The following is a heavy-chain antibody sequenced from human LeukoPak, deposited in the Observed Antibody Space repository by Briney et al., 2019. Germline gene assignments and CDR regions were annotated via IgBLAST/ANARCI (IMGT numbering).Heavy chain of an antibody. CDR1: GFTVSSNY. D-gene: IGHD1-26*01. J-gene: IGHJ4*02. CDR3: AKDLGEGATDY. Sequence: GGSLRLSCAASGFTVSSNYMSWVRQAPGKGLEWVAVISYDGSNKYYADSVKGRFTISRDNSKNTLYLQMNSLRAEDTAVYYCAKDLGEGATDYWGQGTLVTVSS. CDR2: ISYDGSNK. V-gene: IGHV3-30*18.